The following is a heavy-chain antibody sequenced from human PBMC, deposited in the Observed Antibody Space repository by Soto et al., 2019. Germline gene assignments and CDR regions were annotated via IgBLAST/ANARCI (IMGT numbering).Heavy chain of an antibody. CDR3: EIPGGVYSRSSDYMDL. V-gene: IGHV1-69*02. Sequence: VQLVQSGAEVKKPGSSVNVSGKASGGTFSSYTISWVRQAAGQGLEWMGRIIPILGIANYAQKFQGRVTITADKPTTTVDMALRRLRSENTAVFYCEIPGGVYSRSSDYMDLCGKGTTVTVSS. J-gene: IGHJ6*03. CDR1: GGTFSSYT. D-gene: IGHD6-6*01. CDR2: IIPILGIA.